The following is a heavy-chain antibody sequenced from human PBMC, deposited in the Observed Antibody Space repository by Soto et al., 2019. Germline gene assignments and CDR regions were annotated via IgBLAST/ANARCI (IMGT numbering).Heavy chain of an antibody. V-gene: IGHV3-21*01. J-gene: IGHJ4*02. CDR2: ISFSSTYI. D-gene: IGHD1-1*01. CDR3: ARDRTGQTRNEY. CDR1: GFPFDRFY. Sequence: EVNLVESGGGLVKPGGSLSLSCAASGFPFDRFYMTWLRQSPRKGLEWVASISFSSTYIYYGDSVRGRFTISRDNANNSLFLQMNSLRDEDTAVYYCARDRTGQTRNEYWGQGTMVTVSS.